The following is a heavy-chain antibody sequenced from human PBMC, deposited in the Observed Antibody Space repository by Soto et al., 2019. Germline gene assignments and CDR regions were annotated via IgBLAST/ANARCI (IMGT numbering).Heavy chain of an antibody. J-gene: IGHJ3*02. Sequence: QVQLVQSGAEVKKPGSSVKVSCKASGGTFSSYTISWVRQAPGQGLEWMGRIIPLLGIANYAQKFQGRVTITADKSTSTAYMELSSLRSEDTAVYYCAQPHTDAFDIWGQGTMVTVSS. CDR2: IIPLLGIA. V-gene: IGHV1-69*02. CDR3: AQPHTDAFDI. CDR1: GGTFSSYT.